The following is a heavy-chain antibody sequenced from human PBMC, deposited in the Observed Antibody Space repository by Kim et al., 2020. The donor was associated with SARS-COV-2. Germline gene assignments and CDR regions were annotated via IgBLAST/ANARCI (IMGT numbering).Heavy chain of an antibody. V-gene: IGHV3-30*04. J-gene: IGHJ6*04. CDR3: ARDHRRVVLMVYAMDYYYGMDA. CDR2: ISYDGSNK. CDR1: GFTFSSYA. Sequence: GGSLRLSCAASGFTFSSYAMHWVRQAPGKGLEWVAVISYDGSNKYYADSVKGRFTISRDNSKNTLYLQMNSLRAEDTAVYYCARDHRRVVLMVYAMDYYYGMDAWGERTTGSASS. D-gene: IGHD2-8*01.